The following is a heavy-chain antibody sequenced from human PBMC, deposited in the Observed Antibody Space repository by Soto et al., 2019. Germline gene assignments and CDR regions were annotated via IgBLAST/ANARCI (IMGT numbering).Heavy chain of an antibody. CDR1: GGSISSYY. D-gene: IGHD1-26*01. V-gene: IGHV4-59*01. Sequence: SETLSLTCTVSGGSISSYYWSWIRQPPGKGLEWIGYIYYSGSTNYNPSLKSRVTISVDTSKNQFSLKLSSVTAADTAVYYCARVPLGGAIYYYYGMDVWGQGTTVTVSS. J-gene: IGHJ6*02. CDR2: IYYSGST. CDR3: ARVPLGGAIYYYYGMDV.